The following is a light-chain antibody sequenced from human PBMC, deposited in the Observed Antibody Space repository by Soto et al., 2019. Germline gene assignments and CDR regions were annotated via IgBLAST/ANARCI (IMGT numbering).Light chain of an antibody. CDR2: GAS. CDR3: QQYGRLPLS. CDR1: QSLSNSF. V-gene: IGKV3-20*01. J-gene: IGKJ4*01. Sequence: EIRLTQSPGTLSLSPGDRATLSCRASQSLSNSFLAWYQQKPGQTPRLLISGASIRATNIPDRFSGSGSGTDFTLTISRLEPEDFAVYFCQQYGRLPLSFGGGTKVEIK.